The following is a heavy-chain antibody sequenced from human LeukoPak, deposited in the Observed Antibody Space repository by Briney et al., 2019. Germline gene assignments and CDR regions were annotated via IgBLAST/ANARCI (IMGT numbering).Heavy chain of an antibody. CDR1: GASMTSYY. V-gene: IGHV4-59*01. CDR2: VYHSGST. CDR3: VGGFTVRRGALDF. J-gene: IGHJ3*01. D-gene: IGHD4-17*01. Sequence: SETLSLTCTVSGASMTSYYWNWVRQPPGKGLEWVGYVYHSGSTNYNPTLKSRVTISLDTTKNQFSLKLTSVTAADTALYYWVGGFTVRRGALDFWVEGTMVTV.